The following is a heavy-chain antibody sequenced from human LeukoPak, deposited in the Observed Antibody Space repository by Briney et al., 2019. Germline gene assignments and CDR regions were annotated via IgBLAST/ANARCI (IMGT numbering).Heavy chain of an antibody. CDR3: ARVRSDYSSSSPPDY. V-gene: IGHV3-23*01. D-gene: IGHD6-6*01. CDR2: ISASGDVT. J-gene: IGHJ4*02. Sequence: GGSLRLSCAASGFTFSSYAMSWVRRAPGKGLEWVSGISASGDVTFHADPVKGRFTISRDNAKNTLYLQMNSLRAEDTAIYFCARVRSDYSSSSPPDYWGQGTPVTVSS. CDR1: GFTFSSYA.